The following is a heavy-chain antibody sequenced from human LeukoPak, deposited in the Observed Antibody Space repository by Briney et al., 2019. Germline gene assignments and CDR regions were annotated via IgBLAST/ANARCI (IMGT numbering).Heavy chain of an antibody. CDR2: ISYDGSNK. V-gene: IGHV3-30*18. CDR1: GFTFSSYG. Sequence: GGSLRLSCAASGFTFSSYGMHWVRQAPGKGLEGVAVISYDGSNKYYADSVKGRFTISRDNSKNTLYLQMNSLRAEDTAVYYCAKAAGYSYGHDYWGQGTLVTVSS. D-gene: IGHD5-18*01. J-gene: IGHJ4*02. CDR3: AKAAGYSYGHDY.